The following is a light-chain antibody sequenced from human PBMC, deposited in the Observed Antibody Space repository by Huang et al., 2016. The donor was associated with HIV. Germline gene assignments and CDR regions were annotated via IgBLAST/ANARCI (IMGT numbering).Light chain of an antibody. Sequence: EIVMTQSPGTLSVSPGERATLSCRASQSVRSNLAWYQQKPGQAPRLLLYGASTRTTGIPARCSGSESATEFTLTISSLQSEDFAVYHCQQYNNWPWTFGQGTKVEIK. V-gene: IGKV3-15*01. J-gene: IGKJ1*01. CDR1: QSVRSN. CDR3: QQYNNWPWT. CDR2: GAS.